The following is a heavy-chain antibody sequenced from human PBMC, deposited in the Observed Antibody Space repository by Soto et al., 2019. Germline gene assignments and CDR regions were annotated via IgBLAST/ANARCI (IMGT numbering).Heavy chain of an antibody. Sequence: GASVKVSCKASGYTFTSYGISWVRQAPGQGLEWMGWISAYNGNTNYAQKLQGRVTMTTDTSTSTVYMELSSLRSEDTAVYYCARRDSTPSTRDFDYWGQGTLVTVSS. CDR2: ISAYNGNT. V-gene: IGHV1-18*01. D-gene: IGHD2-21*01. CDR1: GYTFTSYG. J-gene: IGHJ4*02. CDR3: ARRDSTPSTRDFDY.